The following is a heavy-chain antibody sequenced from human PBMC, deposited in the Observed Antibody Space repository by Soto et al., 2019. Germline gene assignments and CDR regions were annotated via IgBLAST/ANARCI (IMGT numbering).Heavy chain of an antibody. CDR3: ARFRAPRRQLISMSFHL. Sequence: PGESLKNSCKGSGYSFTNYWIAWVRQTPGRGLEWMGMIYPGDSDIRYNPSFRGRVTISADKSITSAFVQWGSLKASDSAIYYCARFRAPRRQLISMSFHLWGLGTLVTVSS. CDR1: GYSFTNYW. J-gene: IGHJ4*03. D-gene: IGHD6-13*01. V-gene: IGHV5-51*01. CDR2: IYPGDSDI.